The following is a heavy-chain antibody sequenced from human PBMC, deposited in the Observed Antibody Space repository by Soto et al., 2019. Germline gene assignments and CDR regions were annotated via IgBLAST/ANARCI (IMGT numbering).Heavy chain of an antibody. D-gene: IGHD5-12*01. CDR3: ARVIDTVATGGNAFDI. V-gene: IGHV4-31*03. CDR2: IYYSGST. CDR1: GGSIRSGCYY. J-gene: IGHJ3*02. Sequence: QVQLQESGPGLVKPSQTLSLTCTVSGGSIRSGCYYWSWIRQHPGKGLEWIGYIYYSGSTYYNPSLKRRVTIPVDTSKNQFSLKPSSVTAADTAVYYWARVIDTVATGGNAFDIWGPGKMVTVSS.